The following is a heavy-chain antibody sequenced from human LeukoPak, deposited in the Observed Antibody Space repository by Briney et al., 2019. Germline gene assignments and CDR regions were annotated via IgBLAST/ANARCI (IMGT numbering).Heavy chain of an antibody. D-gene: IGHD2-2*01. CDR3: ARPYGAVPAASGAFDI. J-gene: IGHJ3*02. CDR2: IYYSGST. Sequence: SETLSLTCTVSGGSISSSSYYWGWIRQPPGKGLEWIGSIYYSGSTYYNPSLKSRVTISVDTSKNQFSLKLSSVTAADTAVYYCARPYGAVPAASGAFDIWGQGTMVTVSS. CDR1: GGSISSSSYY. V-gene: IGHV4-39*01.